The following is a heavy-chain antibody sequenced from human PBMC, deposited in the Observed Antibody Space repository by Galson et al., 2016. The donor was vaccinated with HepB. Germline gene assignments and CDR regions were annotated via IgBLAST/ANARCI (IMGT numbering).Heavy chain of an antibody. CDR1: GYTFTRYY. CDR3: ARELRGGYFDF. J-gene: IGHJ4*02. D-gene: IGHD2-8*01. Sequence: SVKVSCKASGYTFTRYYMHWVRQAPGQGLEWMGIIIPSDGDTGYAQKFQGRVTMTRDTSTTTVYMELSSLTSEDTAVYYCARELRGGYFDFWGQGTLVTVSS. CDR2: IIPSDGDT. V-gene: IGHV1-46*01.